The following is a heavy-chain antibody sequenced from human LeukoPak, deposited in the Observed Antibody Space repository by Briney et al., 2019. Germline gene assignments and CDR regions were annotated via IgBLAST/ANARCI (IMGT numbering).Heavy chain of an antibody. V-gene: IGHV1-24*01. CDR1: GKSLTRVS. CDR2: LDPEHGGR. D-gene: IGHD3-16*02. CDR3: ATATIIWGSYRSWLDT. Sequence: GASVKVSCKVSGKSLTRVSIHWVRQSPGQGLEWMGGLDPEHGGRLYAQTFQGRVTVTEDASTDTAYMELNRLRSEDTAVYYCATATIIWGSYRSWLDTWGQGTLVTVSS. J-gene: IGHJ5*02.